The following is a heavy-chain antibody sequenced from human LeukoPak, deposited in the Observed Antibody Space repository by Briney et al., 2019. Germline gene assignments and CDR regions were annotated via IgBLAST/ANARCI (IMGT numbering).Heavy chain of an antibody. CDR1: GESFSEYY. D-gene: IGHD5-12*01. CDR2: INHSGGT. Sequence: SETLSLTCAVYGESFSEYYWSWIRQPPGKGLEWIGQINHSGGTNYHPSLKTRVTISLDTSMNQVSLKLRSVTAADTAVYYCAFEGPVSGYAFDPWGQGALGALSS. CDR3: AFEGPVSGYAFDP. J-gene: IGHJ5*02. V-gene: IGHV4-34*01.